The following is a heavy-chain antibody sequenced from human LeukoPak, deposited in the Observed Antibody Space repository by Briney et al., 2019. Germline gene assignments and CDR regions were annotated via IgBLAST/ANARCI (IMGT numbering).Heavy chain of an antibody. V-gene: IGHV3-23*01. CDR2: ISVSGGST. J-gene: IGHJ4*02. CDR3: AGGQYFDY. CDR1: GFTFSTYA. D-gene: IGHD2-15*01. Sequence: PGGSLRLSCAASGFTFSTYAMGWVRQAPGKGLEWVSVISVSGGSTYYADSVKGRFTISRDNAKNSLYLQMNSLRAEDTAVYYCAGGQYFDYWGQGTLVTVSS.